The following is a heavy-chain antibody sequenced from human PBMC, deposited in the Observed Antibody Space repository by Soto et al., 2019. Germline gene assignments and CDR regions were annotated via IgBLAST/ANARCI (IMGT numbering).Heavy chain of an antibody. CDR1: GFTFSGST. V-gene: IGHV3-73*01. CDR3: TRQHLDVPVASAINY. Sequence: GGSLRLSCAASGFTFSGSTIHWVRQTSGKGLEWVGRIPSKTNTYATAYAASVKGRFTISRDDSKNTAYLQMDSLKTEDTAVYYCTRQHLDVPVASAINYWGQGTLVTVSS. D-gene: IGHD6-19*01. J-gene: IGHJ4*02. CDR2: IPSKTNTYAT.